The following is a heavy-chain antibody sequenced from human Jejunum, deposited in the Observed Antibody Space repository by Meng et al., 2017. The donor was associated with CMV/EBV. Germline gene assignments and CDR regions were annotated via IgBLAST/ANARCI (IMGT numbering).Heavy chain of an antibody. CDR3: AHFVGGYYPSRPDY. Sequence: QITLKESGPTLVTPTQTLTLTCSFSGFSPSTSGEGVGWIRQSPGTALEWLALIYRGDDKRYSPSLNSRLTIAKDTSKNEVVLTLTNMGPIDTGTYYCAHFVGGYYPSRPDYWGQGTLVTVSS. V-gene: IGHV2-5*02. J-gene: IGHJ4*02. D-gene: IGHD1-26*01. CDR2: IYRGDDK. CDR1: GFSPSTSGEG.